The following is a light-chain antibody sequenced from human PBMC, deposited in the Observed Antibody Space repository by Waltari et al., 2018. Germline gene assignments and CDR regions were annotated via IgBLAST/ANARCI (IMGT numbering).Light chain of an antibody. CDR1: GSDIGSYNR. J-gene: IGLJ1*01. CDR2: EVN. CDR3: SSYTTSTTQV. Sequence: QSALTQPPSVSGSPGQSVTISCSGTGSDIGSYNRVSWYQQSPGTAPRLMIYEVNRRPSGVPDRFSGSKSGNTASLTISGLQAEDEADYYCSSYTTSTTQVFGTGTKVTVL. V-gene: IGLV2-18*02.